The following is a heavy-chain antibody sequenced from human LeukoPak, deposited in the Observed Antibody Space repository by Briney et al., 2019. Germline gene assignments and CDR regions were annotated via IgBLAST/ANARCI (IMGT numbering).Heavy chain of an antibody. V-gene: IGHV4-61*02. CDR2: IYTSGST. D-gene: IGHD4-23*01. Sequence: PSETLSLTCTVSGGSISSGSYYWSWIRQPAGKGLEWIGRIYTSGSTNYNPSLKSRVTISVDTSKNQFSLKLSSVTAADTAVYYCARDLRSTVVTNWGQGTLVTVSS. CDR1: GGSISSGSYY. CDR3: ARDLRSTVVTN. J-gene: IGHJ4*02.